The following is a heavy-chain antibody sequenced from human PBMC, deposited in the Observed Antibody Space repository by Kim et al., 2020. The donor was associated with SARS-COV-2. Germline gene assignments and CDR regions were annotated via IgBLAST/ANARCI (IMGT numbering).Heavy chain of an antibody. D-gene: IGHD3-10*01. CDR3: ARKPMYYYVSEDAFNI. CDR1: GYTFTGYY. J-gene: IGHJ3*02. Sequence: ASVKVSCKASGYTFTGYYMHWVRQAPGQGLEWMGWINPNSGGTNYAQKFQGRVTMTRDTSISTAYMELSRLRSDDTAVYYCARKPMYYYVSEDAFNIWGQGTLVTVSS. V-gene: IGHV1-2*02. CDR2: INPNSGGT.